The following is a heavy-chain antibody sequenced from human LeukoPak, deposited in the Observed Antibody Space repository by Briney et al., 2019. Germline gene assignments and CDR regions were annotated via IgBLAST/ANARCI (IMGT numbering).Heavy chain of an antibody. CDR3: AATSSGPTGRSFDY. CDR2: IYYSGST. Sequence: PSETLSLICTVSGGSVRSYYWSWIRQPRGKGLEWIGYIYYSGSTNYNPSLKSRVTISVDTSKNQFSLKLSSVTAADTAVYYCAATSSGPTGRSFDYWGQGTLVTVSS. D-gene: IGHD3-22*01. CDR1: GGSVRSYY. V-gene: IGHV4-59*08. J-gene: IGHJ4*02.